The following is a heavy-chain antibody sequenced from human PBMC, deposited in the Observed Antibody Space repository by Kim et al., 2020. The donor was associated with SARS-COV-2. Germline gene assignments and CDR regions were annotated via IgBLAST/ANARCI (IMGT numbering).Heavy chain of an antibody. CDR3: AYHGDYYYYYGMDV. D-gene: IGHD4-17*01. J-gene: IGHJ6*02. V-gene: IGHV4-34*01. Sequence: NPSLKSRVTISVDTSKHQFSLKLSSVTAADTAVYYCAYHGDYYYYYGMDVWGQGTTVTVSS.